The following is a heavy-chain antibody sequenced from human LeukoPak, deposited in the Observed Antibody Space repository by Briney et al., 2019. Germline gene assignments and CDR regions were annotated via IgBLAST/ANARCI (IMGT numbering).Heavy chain of an antibody. V-gene: IGHV1-2*06. D-gene: IGHD6-19*01. CDR3: ARFRAGKGVDY. J-gene: IGHJ4*02. CDR2: INPNSGGT. CDR1: GYTFTGYY. Sequence: ASVKVSCKASGYTFTGYYMHWVRQAPGQGLEWMGRINPNSGGTNYAQQFQGRVTMTRDTSISTAYMELSRLRSDDTAVYYCARFRAGKGVDYWGQGTLVTVSS.